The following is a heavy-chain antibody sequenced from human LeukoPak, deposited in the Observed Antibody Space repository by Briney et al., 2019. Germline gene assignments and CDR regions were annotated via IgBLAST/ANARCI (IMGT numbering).Heavy chain of an antibody. CDR3: ARVCDQRIDY. CDR1: GGSISNFY. J-gene: IGHJ4*02. V-gene: IGHV4-59*01. D-gene: IGHD1-1*01. Sequence: SETLSLTCTVSGGSISNFYWSWIRQPPGKGLEWIGFIYSSGSTNYNPSLKSRVTISVDTSKNQFSLNLSSVTAADTAVYYCARVCDQRIDYWGQGTLVTVSS. CDR2: IYSSGST.